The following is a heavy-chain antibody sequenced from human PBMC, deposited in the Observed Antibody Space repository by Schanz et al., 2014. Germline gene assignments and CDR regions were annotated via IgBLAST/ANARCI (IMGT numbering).Heavy chain of an antibody. CDR1: GYTFTDYYY. V-gene: IGHV1-2*02. CDR2: INPNSGDR. Sequence: QVQLVQSGAEVKKPGASVKISCKTSGYTFTDYYYIHWVRHAPGQGLECMGWINPNSGDRNYAQKFQGRVTMTRDTSISTAYMELSRLTSDDTAIYYCARDRDQWDGNYLDYWGQGTLVTVSS. CDR3: ARDRDQWDGNYLDY. D-gene: IGHD1-26*01. J-gene: IGHJ4*02.